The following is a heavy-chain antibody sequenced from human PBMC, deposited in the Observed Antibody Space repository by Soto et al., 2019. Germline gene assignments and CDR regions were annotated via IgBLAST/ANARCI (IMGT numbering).Heavy chain of an antibody. D-gene: IGHD3-9*01. J-gene: IGHJ4*02. CDR3: ARAPSFVWYLDY. CDR1: GFSVSSYG. CDR2: IWYDGSNK. V-gene: IGHV3-33*01. Sequence: QVQLVESGGGVVQPGRSLRLSCAASGFSVSSYGMHWVRQAPGKGLEWVAVIWYDGSNKYYADSVKGRFTISEDNSKNTLYLQMNNLRAEDTAVYFCARAPSFVWYLDYWGQGTLVTVSS.